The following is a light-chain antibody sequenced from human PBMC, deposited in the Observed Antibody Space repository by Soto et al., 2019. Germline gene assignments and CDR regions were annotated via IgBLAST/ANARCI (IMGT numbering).Light chain of an antibody. J-gene: IGKJ2*01. CDR2: GAS. Sequence: EIVLTQSPGTLSLSPGERATLSCRASQSVSSSYLAWYQQKPGQAPRLLIHGASSRATGIPDRFSGSGSGTDFTLTISRLEPEDFVVYYCQQYGSSPVTFGQGTKLELK. V-gene: IGKV3-20*01. CDR1: QSVSSSY. CDR3: QQYGSSPVT.